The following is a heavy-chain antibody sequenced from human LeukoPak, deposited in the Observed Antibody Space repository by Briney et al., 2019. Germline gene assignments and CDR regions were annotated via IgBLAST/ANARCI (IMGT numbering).Heavy chain of an antibody. D-gene: IGHD6-13*01. CDR1: GFTFDDYA. J-gene: IGHJ4*02. CDR2: ISWNSGSI. Sequence: GGSLRLSCAASGFTFDDYAMHWVRQAPGKGLEWVSGISWNSGSIGCADSVKGRFTISRDNAKNSLYLQMNSLRAEDTALYYCAKDMSSSSSSTNFDYWGQGTLVTVSS. CDR3: AKDMSSSSSSTNFDY. V-gene: IGHV3-9*01.